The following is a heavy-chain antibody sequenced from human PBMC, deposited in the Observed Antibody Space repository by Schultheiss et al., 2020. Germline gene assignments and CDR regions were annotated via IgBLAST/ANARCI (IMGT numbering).Heavy chain of an antibody. CDR3: ARENYYDTPFDY. CDR1: GGSISSGGYY. Sequence: SETLSLTCTVSGGSISSGGYYWSWIRQHPGKGLEWIGYIYYSGSTYYNPSLKSRVTISADTSKNQFSLKLSSVTAADTAVYYCARENYYDTPFDYWGQGALGTVSS. V-gene: IGHV4-30-4*08. J-gene: IGHJ4*02. D-gene: IGHD3-22*01. CDR2: IYYSGST.